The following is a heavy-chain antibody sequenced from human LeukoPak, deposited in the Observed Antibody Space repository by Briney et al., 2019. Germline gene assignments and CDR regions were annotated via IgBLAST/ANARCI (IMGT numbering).Heavy chain of an antibody. CDR3: AREIGPRPAGLDY. CDR2: IHSGGST. V-gene: IGHV4-4*08. CDR1: GDSVTSYY. J-gene: IGHJ4*02. Sequence: SQTLSLTCTVSGDSVTSYYWGWIRQPPGKGLEWIGYIHSGGSTIYNPSLKSRLTISRDTSKSQFSLKLSSVTAADTAVYYCAREIGPRPAGLDYWGQGTLVTVSS. D-gene: IGHD3-10*01.